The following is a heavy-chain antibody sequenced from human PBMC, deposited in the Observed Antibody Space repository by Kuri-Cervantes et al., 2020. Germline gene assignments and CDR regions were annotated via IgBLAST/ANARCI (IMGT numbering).Heavy chain of an antibody. V-gene: IGHV3-48*01. J-gene: IGHJ4*02. CDR1: GFTFSSYS. Sequence: GESLKISCAASGFTFSSYSMNWVRQAPGKGLEWVSYISSRSSTIYYADSVKGRFTISRDNSKNTLYLQMNSLRAEDTAVYYCARVKVDFWSGYYSDYWGQGTPVTVSS. CDR2: ISSRSSTI. CDR3: ARVKVDFWSGYYSDY. D-gene: IGHD3-3*01.